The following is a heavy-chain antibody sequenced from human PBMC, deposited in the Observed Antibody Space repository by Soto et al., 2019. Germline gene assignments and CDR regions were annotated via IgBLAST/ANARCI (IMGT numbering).Heavy chain of an antibody. CDR2: ISYDGSNK. Sequence: QVQLVQSGAEVKKPGSSVKVSCKASGGTFSSYAMHWVRQAPGKGLEWVAVISYDGSNKYYADSVKGRFTISRDNSKNTLYLQMNGLGAEDRAVYYGAREEGGARAFVIWGQGTMVTVSS. J-gene: IGHJ3*02. CDR1: GGTFSSYA. D-gene: IGHD1-26*01. CDR3: AREEGGARAFVI. V-gene: IGHV3-30-3*01.